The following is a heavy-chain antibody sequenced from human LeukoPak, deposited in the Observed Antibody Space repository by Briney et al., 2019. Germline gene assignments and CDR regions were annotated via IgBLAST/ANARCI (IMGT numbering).Heavy chain of an antibody. CDR1: GGSFSGYY. CDR3: ARNLGYDILTGYFPKREHAFDI. D-gene: IGHD3-9*01. Sequence: SETLSLTCGVYGGSFSGYYWSWIRQTPGKGLEWIGEINHGGSTNYNPSLKSRVTISVDTSKNHFSLKLSSVTAADTAVYYCARNLGYDILTGYFPKREHAFDIWGQGTMVTVSS. J-gene: IGHJ3*02. CDR2: INHGGST. V-gene: IGHV4-34*01.